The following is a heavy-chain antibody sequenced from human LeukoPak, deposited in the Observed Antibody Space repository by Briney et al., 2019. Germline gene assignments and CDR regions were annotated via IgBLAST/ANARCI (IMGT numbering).Heavy chain of an antibody. V-gene: IGHV5-51*01. J-gene: IGHJ4*02. CDR2: IYPGDSDT. CDR1: GYSFTSYW. CDR3: ARHQKEYYDFWSGPPRAPFDY. Sequence: GESLKISCKGSGYSFTSYWIGWVRQMPGKGLEWMGIIYPGDSDTRYSPSFQGQVTISADKSISTAYLQWSSLKASDTAVYYCARHQKEYYDFWSGPPRAPFDYWGQGTLVTVSS. D-gene: IGHD3-3*01.